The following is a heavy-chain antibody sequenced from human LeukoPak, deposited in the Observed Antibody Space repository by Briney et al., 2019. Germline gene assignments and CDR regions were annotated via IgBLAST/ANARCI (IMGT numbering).Heavy chain of an antibody. D-gene: IGHD5-12*01. CDR1: GGSINSYY. Sequence: SETLSLTCTVSGGSINSYYWSWIGQPAGKGLEWIGRFYSGGSTDYNPSLESRVTMSVDKSKNQFSLKLSSVTAADAAVYYCARVYSGYDLPGSLANYYFDYWGQGTLVTVSS. J-gene: IGHJ4*02. CDR2: FYSGGST. CDR3: ARVYSGYDLPGSLANYYFDY. V-gene: IGHV4-4*07.